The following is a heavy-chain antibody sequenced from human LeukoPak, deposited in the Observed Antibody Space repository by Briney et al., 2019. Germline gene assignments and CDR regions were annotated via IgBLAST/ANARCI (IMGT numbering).Heavy chain of an antibody. J-gene: IGHJ5*02. D-gene: IGHD3-22*01. CDR3: ASSGYSGWFDP. V-gene: IGHV4-59*01. CDR2: IYYSGST. Sequence: SETLPLTCTVSGGSISSYYWSWIRQPPGKGLEWIGYIYYSGSTNYNPSLKSRVTISVDTSKNQFSLKLSSVTAADTAVYYCASSGYSGWFDPWGQGTLVTVSS. CDR1: GGSISSYY.